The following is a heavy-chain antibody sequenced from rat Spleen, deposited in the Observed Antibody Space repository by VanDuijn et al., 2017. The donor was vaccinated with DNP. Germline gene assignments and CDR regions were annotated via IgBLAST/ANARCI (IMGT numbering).Heavy chain of an antibody. CDR3: AREGDFDDGSFLDALDA. D-gene: IGHD1-12*02. V-gene: IGHV5-31*01. CDR2: ITRGGTTT. CDR1: GFTFDYYW. Sequence: EVQLVESGGDLVQPGRSLKLSCVASGFTFDYYWMTWIRHIPGKGLEWVASITRGGTTTNYRDSVKGRFTISRDDARNTLYRQMNSLRPEDSATYYCAREGDFDDGSFLDALDAWGQGTSVTVSS. J-gene: IGHJ4*01.